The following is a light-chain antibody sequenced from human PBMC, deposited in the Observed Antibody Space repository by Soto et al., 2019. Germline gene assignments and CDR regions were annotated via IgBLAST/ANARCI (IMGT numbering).Light chain of an antibody. CDR2: KAS. J-gene: IGKJ2*01. CDR1: QSISSW. CDR3: QQYNSYYT. Sequence: DIQMTQSPSTLSASVGDRVTITCRASQSISSWLAWYQQKPGKAPKLLIYKASSLESGVPSWFRGSGSGTEFTLTISSLQPDDFATYDCQQYNSYYTFGQGTKLEIK. V-gene: IGKV1-5*03.